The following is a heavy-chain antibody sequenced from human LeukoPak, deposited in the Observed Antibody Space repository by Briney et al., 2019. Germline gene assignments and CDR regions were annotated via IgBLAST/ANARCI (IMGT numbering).Heavy chain of an antibody. V-gene: IGHV3-23*01. J-gene: IGHJ4*02. CDR3: AKECPVGTLADY. Sequence: GGSLRLSCAASGFTFSSFGMSWVRQAPGKGLEWVSTISGTGGRTHYADSVKGRFTISRDNSKNTLYLQMSSLRAEDRAGYYCAKECPVGTLADYGGKGTLVTVS. CDR1: GFTFSSFG. CDR2: ISGTGGRT. D-gene: IGHD2-21*02.